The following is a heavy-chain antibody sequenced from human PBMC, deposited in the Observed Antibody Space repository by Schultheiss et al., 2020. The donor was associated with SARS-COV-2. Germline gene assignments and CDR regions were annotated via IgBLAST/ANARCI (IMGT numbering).Heavy chain of an antibody. Sequence: GGSLRLSCAASGFTFSSYSMNWVRQAPGKGLEWVSYISSSSSTIYYADSVKGRFTISRDNAKNSLYLQMNSLRAEDTAVYYCARDAVPLYYDFWSGYYYYMDVWGKGTTVTVSS. CDR3: ARDAVPLYYDFWSGYYYYMDV. CDR1: GFTFSSYS. D-gene: IGHD3-3*01. J-gene: IGHJ6*03. CDR2: ISSSSSTI. V-gene: IGHV3-48*01.